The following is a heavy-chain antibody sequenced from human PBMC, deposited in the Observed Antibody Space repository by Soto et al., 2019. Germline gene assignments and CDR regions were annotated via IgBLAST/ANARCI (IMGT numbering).Heavy chain of an antibody. CDR3: ARTLIAAYYYYGMDV. D-gene: IGHD6-6*01. CDR2: IYPGDSDT. V-gene: IGHV5-51*01. CDR1: GDSFTSYW. Sequence: DSLTISRKGSGDSFTSYWIGLVRQMPGKGLEWMGIIYPGDSDTRYSPSFQGQVTISADKSISTAYLQWSSLKASDTAMYYCARTLIAAYYYYGMDVWGQGTKVTVSS. J-gene: IGHJ6*02.